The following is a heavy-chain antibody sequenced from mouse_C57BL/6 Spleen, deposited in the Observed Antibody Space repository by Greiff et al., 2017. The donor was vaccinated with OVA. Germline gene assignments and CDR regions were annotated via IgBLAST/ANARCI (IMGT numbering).Heavy chain of an antibody. CDR1: GYTFTSYW. D-gene: IGHD3-3*01. J-gene: IGHJ2*01. CDR2: IDPSDSYT. CDR3: ARGGGQDFDY. V-gene: IGHV1-69*01. Sequence: QVQLKQPGAELVMPGASVKLSCKASGYTFTSYWMHWVKQRPGQGLEWIGEIDPSDSYTNYNQKFKGKSTLTVDKSSSTAYMQLSSLTSEGSAVYYCARGGGQDFDYWGQGTTLTVSS.